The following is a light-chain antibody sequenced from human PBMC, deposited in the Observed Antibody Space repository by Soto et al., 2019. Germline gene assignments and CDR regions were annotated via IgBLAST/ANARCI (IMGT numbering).Light chain of an antibody. V-gene: IGLV2-8*01. CDR1: SSDVGGYNY. J-gene: IGLJ1*01. CDR2: EVS. Sequence: QSVLTQAPSATGFPGQSVTISCTGASSDVGGYNYVSWYQQHPGKAPKLMIYEVSKRPSGVPDRFSGSKSGNTASLTVSGLQAEDEADYYCSSYAGSNIFYVFGTGTKVTVL. CDR3: SSYAGSNIFYV.